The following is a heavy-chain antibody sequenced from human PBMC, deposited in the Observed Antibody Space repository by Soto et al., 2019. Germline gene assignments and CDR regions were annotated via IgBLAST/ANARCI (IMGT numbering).Heavy chain of an antibody. CDR3: ARAVQLELRTYYYYYYGMDF. CDR2: IIPIFGTA. Sequence: QVQLVQSGAEVKKPGSSVKVSCKASGGTFSSYAISWVRQAPGQGLEWMGGIIPIFGTANYVQKFQGRVTITSDKSTSTAYMELSSLGSEDTAVYFCARAVQLELRTYYYYYYGMDFWGQGTTVTVSS. D-gene: IGHD1-7*01. CDR1: GGTFSSYA. J-gene: IGHJ6*02. V-gene: IGHV1-69*06.